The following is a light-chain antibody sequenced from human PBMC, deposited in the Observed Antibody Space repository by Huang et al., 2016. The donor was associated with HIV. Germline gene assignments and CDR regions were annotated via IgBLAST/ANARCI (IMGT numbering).Light chain of an antibody. Sequence: DIQMTQSPSSVSASVGDRVTITCRASQAISNWLVWYQQKPGKAPKLLIYAASSVQSGVPSRCSGSGSGTDFTLTISSLQPEDFATYYCQKSNTFPLTFGGGTKVEIK. CDR2: AAS. CDR1: QAISNW. V-gene: IGKV1-12*01. CDR3: QKSNTFPLT. J-gene: IGKJ4*01.